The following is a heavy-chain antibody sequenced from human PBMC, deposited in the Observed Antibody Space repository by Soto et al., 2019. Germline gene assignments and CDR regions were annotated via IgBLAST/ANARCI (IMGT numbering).Heavy chain of an antibody. D-gene: IGHD2-15*01. CDR2: IKQDGSEK. CDR3: ASSSCGGGSCYSLFDEYFQH. Sequence: PGGSLRLSCAASGFTFSSYWMSWVRQAPGKGLEWVANIKQDGSEKYYVDSVKGRFTISRDNAKNSLYLQMNSLRAEDTAVCYCASSSCGGGSCYSLFDEYFQHWGQGTLVTVSS. V-gene: IGHV3-7*01. J-gene: IGHJ1*01. CDR1: GFTFSSYW.